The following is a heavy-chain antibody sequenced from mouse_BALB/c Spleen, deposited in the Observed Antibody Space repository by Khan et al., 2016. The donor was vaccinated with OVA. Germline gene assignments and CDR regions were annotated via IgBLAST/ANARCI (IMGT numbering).Heavy chain of an antibody. CDR3: ARRDKDGYYPAWFAY. CDR1: GYTFTSYW. CDR2: IDPSDSET. V-gene: IGHV1-61*01. D-gene: IGHD2-3*01. Sequence: QVHVKQSGAELVRPGASVKLSCKASGYTFTSYWMNWVKQRPGQGLEWIGMIDPSDSETHYNQMFKDKATLTVDKSSSPAYLHLSSLTSEDSALYCCARRDKDGYYPAWFAYWGQGTLVTVSA. J-gene: IGHJ3*01.